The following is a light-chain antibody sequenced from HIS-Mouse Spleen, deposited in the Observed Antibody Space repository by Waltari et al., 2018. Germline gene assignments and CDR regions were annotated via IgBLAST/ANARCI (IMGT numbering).Light chain of an antibody. J-gene: IGLJ2*01. CDR3: CSYAGSSTVV. Sequence: QSALTQPAPVSGSPGQSIPIPCTGTSRYVGSYNLFSWYQQPPGKAPKLMIYEGSKRPSGVSNRFSGSKSGNTASLTISGLQAEDEADYYCCSYAGSSTVVFGGGTKLTVL. CDR2: EGS. V-gene: IGLV2-23*01. CDR1: SRYVGSYNL.